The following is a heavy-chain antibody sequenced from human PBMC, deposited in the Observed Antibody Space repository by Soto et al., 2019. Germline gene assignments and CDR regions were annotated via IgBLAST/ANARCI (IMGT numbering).Heavy chain of an antibody. CDR1: GGSISSYY. J-gene: IGHJ6*03. CDR2: IYYSGST. V-gene: IGHV4-59*08. Sequence: SETLSLPCTVSGGSISSYYWSWIRQPPGKGLEWIGYIYYSGSTNYNPSLKSRVTISVDTSKNQFSLKLSSVTAADTAVYYCARLGAWLHPEYYYYYMDVWGKGTTVTVSS. CDR3: ARLGAWLHPEYYYYYMDV. D-gene: IGHD5-12*01.